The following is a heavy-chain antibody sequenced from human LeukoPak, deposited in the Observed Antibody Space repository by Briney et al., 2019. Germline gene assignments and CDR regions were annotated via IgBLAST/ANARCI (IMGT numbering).Heavy chain of an antibody. D-gene: IGHD1-26*01. J-gene: IGHJ4*02. CDR3: AKYGPQDSGSSHFDY. Sequence: GGSLRLSCAASGFTFSSYAMSWVRQAPGKGLEWVSAIRDSGSSTHYADSVKGRYTTSRDNSKNTLFLQMNSLRAEDTAIYYCAKYGPQDSGSSHFDYWGQGALVTVSS. CDR1: GFTFSSYA. CDR2: IRDSGSST. V-gene: IGHV3-23*01.